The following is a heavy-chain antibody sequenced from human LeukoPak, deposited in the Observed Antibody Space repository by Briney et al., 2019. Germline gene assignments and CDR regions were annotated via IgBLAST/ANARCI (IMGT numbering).Heavy chain of an antibody. CDR2: INHSGST. CDR1: GGSFSGYY. J-gene: IGHJ1*01. V-gene: IGHV4-34*01. Sequence: SETLSLTCAVYGGSFSGYYWSWIRQPPGKGLEWIGEINHSGSTNYNPSLKSRVTISVDTSKNQFSLKLSSVTAADTAVYYCARGPGSGWSVKYFQHWGQGTLVTVSS. D-gene: IGHD6-19*01. CDR3: ARGPGSGWSVKYFQH.